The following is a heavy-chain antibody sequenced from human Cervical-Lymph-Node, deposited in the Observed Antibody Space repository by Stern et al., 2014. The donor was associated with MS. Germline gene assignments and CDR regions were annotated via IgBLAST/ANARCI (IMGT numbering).Heavy chain of an antibody. V-gene: IGHV2-5*02. CDR3: AHLPCGGDCFSYYFDY. CDR1: GFSLSTSGVG. D-gene: IGHD2-21*02. CDR2: IYWDDDK. J-gene: IGHJ4*02. Sequence: LVQSGPTLVKPTQTLTLTCTFSGFSLSTSGVGVGWIRQPPGKALEWLALIYWDDDKRYSPSLKSRLTITKDTSKNQVVLTMTNMDPVDTATYYCAHLPCGGDCFSYYFDYWGQGTLVTVSS.